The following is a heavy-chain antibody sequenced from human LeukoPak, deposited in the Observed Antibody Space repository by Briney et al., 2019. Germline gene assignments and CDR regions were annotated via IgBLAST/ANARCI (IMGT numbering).Heavy chain of an antibody. CDR2: IYYNGNT. CDR3: ARHFGDHASLLA. J-gene: IGHJ5*02. CDR1: GDSLASSSYY. D-gene: IGHD4-17*01. Sequence: SETLSLTCTVSGDSLASSSYYLAWIRQPPGKGLEWIGSIYYNGNTYYNPSLESRLAIFVDTSKNQFSLKLSSVTAPDTAVYYCARHFGDHASLLAWGQGSLVTVSS. V-gene: IGHV4-39*01.